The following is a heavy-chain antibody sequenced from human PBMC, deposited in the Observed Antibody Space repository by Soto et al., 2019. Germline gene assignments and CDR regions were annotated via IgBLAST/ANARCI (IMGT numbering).Heavy chain of an antibody. CDR1: GGSVSGYY. Sequence: TSGTLSLTCAVYGGSVSGYYWSWIRQAPRKGLEWIGEINHSGSTNYNPSLKSRVTISVDPSKNQFSLKLSSVTAADTAVYYCATDAHSRLELWAQGTTVSVSS. D-gene: IGHD1-1*01. CDR3: ATDAHSRLEL. V-gene: IGHV4-34*01. CDR2: INHSGST. J-gene: IGHJ6*02.